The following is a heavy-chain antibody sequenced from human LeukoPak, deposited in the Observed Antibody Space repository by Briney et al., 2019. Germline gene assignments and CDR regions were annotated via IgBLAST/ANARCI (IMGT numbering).Heavy chain of an antibody. CDR2: ISAYNGNT. D-gene: IGHD3-10*01. Sequence: GASVKVSCKASGYTFTGYYLYWVRQAPGQGLEWMGWISAYNGNTNYAQKLQDRVTMTTDTSTSTAYMELRSLRSDDTAVYYCARGEVRGVPTDYWGQGTLVTVSS. CDR1: GYTFTGYY. V-gene: IGHV1-18*04. CDR3: ARGEVRGVPTDY. J-gene: IGHJ4*02.